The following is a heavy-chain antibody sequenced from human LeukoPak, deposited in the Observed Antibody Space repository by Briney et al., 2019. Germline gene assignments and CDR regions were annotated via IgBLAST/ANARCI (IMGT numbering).Heavy chain of an antibody. D-gene: IGHD1-26*01. Sequence: GASLRLSCAASGFTFGSYAMGWVRQAPGKGLEWVSVISGSGGSTYYADSVKGRFTISRDNSKNTLYLEMNSLRAEDTAVYYCAKMGRGAATPYYYFDYWGQGTLVTVSS. CDR3: AKMGRGAATPYYYFDY. V-gene: IGHV3-23*01. CDR1: GFTFGSYA. J-gene: IGHJ4*02. CDR2: ISGSGGST.